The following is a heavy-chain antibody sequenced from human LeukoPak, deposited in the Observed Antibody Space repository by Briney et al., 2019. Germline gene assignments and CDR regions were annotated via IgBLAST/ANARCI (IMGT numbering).Heavy chain of an antibody. Sequence: GGSLRLSCAASGFTFSSYGMHWVRQAPGKGLEWVAVIWYDGSNKYYADSVKGRFTISRDNSKNTLYLQMNSLRAEDTAAYYCAKDLNQLLDYWGQGTLVTVSS. CDR1: GFTFSSYG. J-gene: IGHJ4*02. D-gene: IGHD2-2*01. CDR3: AKDLNQLLDY. CDR2: IWYDGSNK. V-gene: IGHV3-33*06.